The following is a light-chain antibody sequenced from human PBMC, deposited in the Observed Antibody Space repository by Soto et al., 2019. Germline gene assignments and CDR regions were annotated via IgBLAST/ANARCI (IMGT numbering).Light chain of an antibody. CDR2: EVS. Sequence: QSALTQPPSVSGSPGQSITISCTGTSSDVGGYNYVSWYQQHPGKAPKLMIYEVSNRPSGVSNRFSGSKSGNTASLTISGLQAEDEADDYCSSYTRSSTPSVVFGGGTKLTVL. V-gene: IGLV2-14*01. CDR1: SSDVGGYNY. J-gene: IGLJ2*01. CDR3: SSYTRSSTPSVV.